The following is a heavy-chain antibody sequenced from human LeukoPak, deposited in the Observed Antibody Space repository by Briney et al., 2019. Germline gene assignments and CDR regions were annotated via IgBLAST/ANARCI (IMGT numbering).Heavy chain of an antibody. J-gene: IGHJ6*02. D-gene: IGHD3-22*01. CDR2: INAGNGNT. CDR1: GYTFTSYA. V-gene: IGHV1-3*01. Sequence: ASVKVSFKASGYTFTSYAMHWVRQAPGQRLEWMGWINAGNGNTKYSQKFQGRVTITRDTSASTAYMELSSLRSEDTAVYYCARAILGSGYSTLPDYGMDVWGQGTTVTVSS. CDR3: ARAILGSGYSTLPDYGMDV.